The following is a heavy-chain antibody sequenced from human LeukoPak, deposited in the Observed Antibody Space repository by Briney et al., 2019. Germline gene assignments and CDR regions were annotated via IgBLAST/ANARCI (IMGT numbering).Heavy chain of an antibody. J-gene: IGHJ5*02. Sequence: ASVKVSCKASGYTFTVYYMHWVRQAPGQGLEWMGWINPNSGGTNYAQKFQGRVTMTRDTSISTAYMELSRLRSDDTAVYYCARAALAAAGTRGTFDPWGQGTLVTVSS. CDR3: ARAALAAAGTRGTFDP. V-gene: IGHV1-2*02. CDR1: GYTFTVYY. D-gene: IGHD6-13*01. CDR2: INPNSGGT.